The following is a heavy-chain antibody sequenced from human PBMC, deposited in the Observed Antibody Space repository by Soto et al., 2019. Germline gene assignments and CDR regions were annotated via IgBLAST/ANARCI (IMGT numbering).Heavy chain of an antibody. V-gene: IGHV1-46*01. D-gene: IGHD2-15*01. CDR1: GYTFTSYY. CDR3: ARVYCSGGGCYGIDY. Sequence: QVQLVQSGAEVKKPGALVKVSCKASGYTFTSYYMHWVRQAPGQGLEWMGIISPSGGSTTYAQKFQGRVRMTRDTSTSTVYMELSSLRSEDTAVYYCARVYCSGGGCYGIDYWGQGTLVTVSS. CDR2: ISPSGGST. J-gene: IGHJ4*02.